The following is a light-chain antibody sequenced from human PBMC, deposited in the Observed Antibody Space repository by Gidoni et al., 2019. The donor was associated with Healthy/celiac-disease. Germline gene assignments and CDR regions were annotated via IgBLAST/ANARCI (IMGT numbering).Light chain of an antibody. CDR3: QQYGSSLT. CDR1: QSVSSSY. V-gene: IGKV3D-20*01. CDR2: DAS. J-gene: IGKJ4*01. Sequence: EIVLAQSPATLSLSPGERASQSVSSSYLAWYQQKPGLAPRLLIYDASSRATGIPDRFSGSGSGTDFTLTISRLEHEDFAVYYCQQYGSSLTFGGGTKVEIK.